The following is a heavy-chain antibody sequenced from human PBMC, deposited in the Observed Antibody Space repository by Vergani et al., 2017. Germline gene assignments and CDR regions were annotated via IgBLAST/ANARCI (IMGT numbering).Heavy chain of an antibody. Sequence: QVQLQQWGGGLLKPSDTLSLTCVVNGGSFTSYHWTWIRQSPGEGLEWVGDIDHTGRPDYNPSLKSRLTMSVDKSRNQFSLTLNSVTATDTAIYFCARVNTETNGHLYYCYYMDVWGQGTAVTVS. D-gene: IGHD4-11*01. J-gene: IGHJ6*03. CDR1: GGSFTSYH. CDR2: IDHTGRP. V-gene: IGHV4-34*01. CDR3: ARVNTETNGHLYYCYYMDV.